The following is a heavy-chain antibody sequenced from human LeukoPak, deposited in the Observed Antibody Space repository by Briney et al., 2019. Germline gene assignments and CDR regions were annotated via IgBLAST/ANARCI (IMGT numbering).Heavy chain of an antibody. CDR3: ATAGLDQTDC. CDR2: ITSSSSYI. D-gene: IGHD3-22*01. V-gene: IGHV3-21*01. CDR1: GFTFSSYS. J-gene: IGHJ4*02. Sequence: GGSLRLSCAASGFTFSSYSMIWARQAPGKGLEWVSSITSSSSYIYYADSVKGRFTISRDNVKNSLYLQMNSLRAEDTAVYYCATAGLDQTDCWGQGTLVTVSS.